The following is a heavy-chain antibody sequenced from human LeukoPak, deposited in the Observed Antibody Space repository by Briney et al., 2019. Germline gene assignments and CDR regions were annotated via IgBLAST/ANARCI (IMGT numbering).Heavy chain of an antibody. CDR3: AKDGEQWLLSHVDY. Sequence: PGGSLRLSCAASGFTFSSYAMSWVRQAPGKGLEWVSAISGSGGSTYYADSVKGRFTISRDNSKNTLYLQMNSLRAEDTAVYYCAKDGEQWLLSHVDYGGQGTLVTVSS. V-gene: IGHV3-23*01. D-gene: IGHD6-19*01. J-gene: IGHJ4*02. CDR2: ISGSGGST. CDR1: GFTFSSYA.